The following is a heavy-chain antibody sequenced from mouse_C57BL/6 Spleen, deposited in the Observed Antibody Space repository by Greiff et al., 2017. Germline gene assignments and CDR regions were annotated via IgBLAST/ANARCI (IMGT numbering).Heavy chain of an antibody. CDR1: GFTFSSYA. Sequence: DVKLVESGGGLVKPGGSLKLSCAASGFTFSSYAMSWVRQTPEKRLEWVATISDGGSYTYYPDNVQGRFTISRDNAKNNLYLQMSHLKSEDTAMYYCAREGYYEGFAYWGQGTLVTVSA. D-gene: IGHD2-3*01. CDR2: ISDGGSYT. CDR3: AREGYYEGFAY. V-gene: IGHV5-4*01. J-gene: IGHJ3*01.